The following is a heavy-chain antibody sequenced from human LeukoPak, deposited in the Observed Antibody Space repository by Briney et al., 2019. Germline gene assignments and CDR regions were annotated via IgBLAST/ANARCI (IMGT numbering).Heavy chain of an antibody. Sequence: PSETLSLTCTVSGGSVSDSDYYWGWIRQPPGKGLEWIGNIYYTGSTYYNPSLKSRVTISVDTSKNQFSLKLSSVTAADTAVYYCAREDYGDYGDAFDIWGQGTMVTVSS. CDR2: IYYTGST. CDR1: GGSVSDSDYY. J-gene: IGHJ3*02. V-gene: IGHV4-39*07. CDR3: AREDYGDYGDAFDI. D-gene: IGHD4-17*01.